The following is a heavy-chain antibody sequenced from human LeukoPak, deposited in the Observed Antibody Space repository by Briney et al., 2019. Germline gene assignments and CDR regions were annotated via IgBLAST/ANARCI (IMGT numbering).Heavy chain of an antibody. CDR3: ARVPLPSGYSGFDP. D-gene: IGHD6-13*01. J-gene: IGHJ5*02. CDR2: MNPNSGNT. CDR1: GYTFTRYD. V-gene: IGHV1-8*01. Sequence: ASVKVSCKASGYTFTRYDINWVRQAPGQGLEWMGWMNPNSGNTGYAQKFQGRVTMTRNTSISTAYMELSSLRSEDTAVYYCARVPLPSGYSGFDPWGQGTLVTVSS.